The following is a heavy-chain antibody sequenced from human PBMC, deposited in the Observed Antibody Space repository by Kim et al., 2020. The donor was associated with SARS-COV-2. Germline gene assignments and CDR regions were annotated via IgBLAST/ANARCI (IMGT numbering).Heavy chain of an antibody. V-gene: IGHV4-61*08. J-gene: IGHJ6*02. D-gene: IGHD2-21*01. CDR2: INYSGTT. CDR1: GFSVSSGGYY. CDR3: ARSVVALGYAMDV. Sequence: SETLSLTCTVSGFSVSSGGYYCSWIRQPPGKGLEWIGYINYSGTTNYNPSLKSRVTISVDTSRNQFSLQVNSLTAADTAFYYCARSVVALGYAMDVWGQGTTVTVSS.